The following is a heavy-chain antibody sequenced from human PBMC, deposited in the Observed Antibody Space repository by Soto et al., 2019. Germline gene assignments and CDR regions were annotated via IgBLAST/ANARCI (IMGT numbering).Heavy chain of an antibody. CDR1: GGSISSYY. J-gene: IGHJ4*02. CDR3: ARVYSSGWYEYFDY. V-gene: IGHV4-59*01. D-gene: IGHD6-19*01. Sequence: PSETLSLTCTVSGGSISSYYGSWIRQPPGKGLEWIGYIYYSGSTNYNPSLKSRVTISVDTSKNQFSLKLSSVTAADTAVYYCARVYSSGWYEYFDYWGQGTLVTVSS. CDR2: IYYSGST.